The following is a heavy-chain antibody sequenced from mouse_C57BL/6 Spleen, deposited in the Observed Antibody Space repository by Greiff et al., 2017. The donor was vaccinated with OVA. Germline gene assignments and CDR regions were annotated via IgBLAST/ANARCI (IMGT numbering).Heavy chain of an antibody. CDR3: ARESTTVVSDY. CDR2: IYPGDGDT. Sequence: QVQLKESGAELVKPGASVKISCKASGYAFSSYWMNWVKQRPGKGLEWIGQIYPGDGDTNYNGKFKGKATLTADKSSSTAYMQLSSLTSEDSAVYFCARESTTVVSDYWGQGTTLTFSS. V-gene: IGHV1-80*01. D-gene: IGHD1-1*01. J-gene: IGHJ2*01. CDR1: GYAFSSYW.